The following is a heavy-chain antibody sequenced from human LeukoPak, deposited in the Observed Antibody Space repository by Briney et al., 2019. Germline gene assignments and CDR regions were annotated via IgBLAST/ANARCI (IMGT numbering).Heavy chain of an antibody. V-gene: IGHV7-4-1*02. CDR3: ARNIKLAKWLLFDY. J-gene: IGHJ4*02. Sequence: ASVKVSCKASGYTFTSYAMNWVRRAPGQGLEWMGWINTNTGNPTYAQGFTGRFVFSLDTSVSTAYLQISSLKAEDTAVYYCARNIKLAKWLLFDYWGQGTLVTVSS. CDR1: GYTFTSYA. D-gene: IGHD3-22*01. CDR2: INTNTGNP.